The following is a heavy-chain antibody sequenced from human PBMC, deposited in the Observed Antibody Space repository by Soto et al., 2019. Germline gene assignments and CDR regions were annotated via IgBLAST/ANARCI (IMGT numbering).Heavy chain of an antibody. D-gene: IGHD3-16*02. J-gene: IGHJ5*02. CDR2: IYTGGSN. V-gene: IGHV4-4*07. CDR3: AKSLGAFGDH. CDR1: GGSISSYY. Sequence: QVQLQDSGPGLVKPSETLSLTCAASGGSISSYYWSWIRQPAGKGLEWIGRIYTGGSNIYYPSLKIRVTMSVDTSKNHFSLRLSSVTAADTAVYYCAKSLGAFGDHWGQGTLVNVSS.